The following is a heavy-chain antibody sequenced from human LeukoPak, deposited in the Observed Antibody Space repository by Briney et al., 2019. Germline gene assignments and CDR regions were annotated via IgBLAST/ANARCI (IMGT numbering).Heavy chain of an antibody. CDR1: GFTFSDYY. V-gene: IGHV3-11*04. CDR3: ARDRAGYSSSWSPYSY. CDR2: ISSSGSTI. J-gene: IGHJ4*02. D-gene: IGHD6-13*01. Sequence: GGSLRLSCAASGFTFSDYYMSWIRQAPGKGLEWVSYISSSGSTIYYADSVKGRFTISRDNAKNSLCLQMNSLRAEDTAVYYCARDRAGYSSSWSPYSYWGQGTLVTVSS.